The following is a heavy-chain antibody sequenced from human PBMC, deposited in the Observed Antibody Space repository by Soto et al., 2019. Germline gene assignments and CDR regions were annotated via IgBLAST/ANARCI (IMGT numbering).Heavy chain of an antibody. CDR1: GFTFDDYA. D-gene: IGHD6-19*01. CDR3: AKSRGWGAFDI. J-gene: IGHJ3*02. Sequence: GGSLRLSCAASGFTFDDYAMHWVRQAPGKGLEWVSGISWNSGSIGYADSVKGRFTISRDNAKNSLYLQMNSLRAEDTALYHCAKSRGWGAFDIWGQGTMVTVSS. CDR2: ISWNSGSI. V-gene: IGHV3-9*01.